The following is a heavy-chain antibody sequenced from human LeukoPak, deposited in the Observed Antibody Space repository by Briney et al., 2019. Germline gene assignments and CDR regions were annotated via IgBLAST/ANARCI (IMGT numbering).Heavy chain of an antibody. V-gene: IGHV4-38-2*01. Sequence: SETLSLTCAVSGYSISSGYYWGWIRQPPGKGLEWIGRSYQSGSTYYNPSLKSRVTISVDTSKNQFSLKLSSVTAADTALYYCARSEGSFCSGANCHAFDIWGQGAMVTVSS. J-gene: IGHJ3*02. D-gene: IGHD2-15*01. CDR1: GYSISSGYY. CDR2: SYQSGST. CDR3: ARSEGSFCSGANCHAFDI.